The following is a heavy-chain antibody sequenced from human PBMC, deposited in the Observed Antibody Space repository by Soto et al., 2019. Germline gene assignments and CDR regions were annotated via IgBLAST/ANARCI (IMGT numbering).Heavy chain of an antibody. V-gene: IGHV3-15*07. CDR1: XXTFSXXX. CDR3: TRGPYDYDSSGYYFAFDI. D-gene: IGHD3-22*01. Sequence: GGSLRLSXXASXXTFSXXXXXXXXQAPGKGLEWVGXIXSKTDGGRTDYAAPMKGRFTISRDDSKNTLYLQMSSLKTDDTAVYYCTRGPYDYDSSGYYFAFDIWGQGTTVTVSS. CDR2: IXSKTDGGRT. J-gene: IGHJ3*02.